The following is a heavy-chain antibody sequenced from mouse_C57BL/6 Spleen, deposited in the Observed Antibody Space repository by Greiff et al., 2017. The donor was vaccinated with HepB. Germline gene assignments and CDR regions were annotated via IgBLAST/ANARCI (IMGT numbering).Heavy chain of an antibody. Sequence: EVKVVESGEGLVKPGGSLKLSCAASGFTFSSYAMSWVRQTPEKRLEWVAYISSGGDYIYYADTVKGRFTISRDNARNTLYLQMSSLKSEDTAMYYCTRETTVVRGAMDYWGQGTSVTVSS. D-gene: IGHD1-1*01. J-gene: IGHJ4*01. CDR1: GFTFSSYA. CDR2: ISSGGDYI. CDR3: TRETTVVRGAMDY. V-gene: IGHV5-9-1*02.